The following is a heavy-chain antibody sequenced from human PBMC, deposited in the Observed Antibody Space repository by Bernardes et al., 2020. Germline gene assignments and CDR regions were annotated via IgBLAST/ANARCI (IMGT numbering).Heavy chain of an antibody. J-gene: IGHJ4*02. CDR2: IYSGGNT. V-gene: IGHV3-66*01. D-gene: IGHD3-16*01. CDR1: GFTVSSSH. CDR3: ARGVGGNYFDY. Sequence: GSLRLSCAASGFTVSSSHMNWVRQDPGKGLGWVSVIYSGGNTYYADSVRDRFVISRDISKNILYLQMNSLRAEDTAVYYCARGVGGNYFDYWGQGTLVTVSS.